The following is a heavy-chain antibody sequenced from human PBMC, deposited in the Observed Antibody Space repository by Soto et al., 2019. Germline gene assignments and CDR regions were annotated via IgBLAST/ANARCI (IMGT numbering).Heavy chain of an antibody. CDR2: ISPYNGNT. V-gene: IGHV1-18*01. Sequence: ASVKVSCKASGYTFSNFGLSWVRQAPGQGLELMGWISPYNGNTNYAQKLQGRLTMTTDTSTSTAYMELRSLRSDDTAVYYCARDRLGVSVTGGGFDTWGQGTLVTVSS. D-gene: IGHD2-8*01. J-gene: IGHJ4*02. CDR3: ARDRLGVSVTGGGFDT. CDR1: GYTFSNFG.